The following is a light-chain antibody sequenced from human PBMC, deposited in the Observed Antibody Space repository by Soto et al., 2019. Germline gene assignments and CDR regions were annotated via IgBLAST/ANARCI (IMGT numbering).Light chain of an antibody. CDR1: QSVASS. J-gene: IGKJ5*01. CDR2: GAS. Sequence: ERVMTQSPATLSASPVEGVTLSCRASQSVASSVAWYQQKPGQAPRLILYGASTRATGFPARFSGSGSGTEFTLTISSLQSEDFAVYLCQQYHYWPITFGQGTRLEI. V-gene: IGKV3-15*01. CDR3: QQYHYWPIT.